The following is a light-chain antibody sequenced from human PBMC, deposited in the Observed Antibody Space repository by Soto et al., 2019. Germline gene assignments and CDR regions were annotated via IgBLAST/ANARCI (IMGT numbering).Light chain of an antibody. J-gene: IGLJ1*01. V-gene: IGLV4-69*01. CDR3: QTWGIFYV. CDR2: LNSDGSH. CDR1: RGHSSYA. Sequence: QPVLTQSPSDSASLGASVKLTCTLSRGHSSYAIAWHQQQPEKGPRYLMKLNSDGSHSKGDGIPDRFSGSSSGAERYLTISSLQSEDEADYYCQTWGIFYVFGTGTKLTVL.